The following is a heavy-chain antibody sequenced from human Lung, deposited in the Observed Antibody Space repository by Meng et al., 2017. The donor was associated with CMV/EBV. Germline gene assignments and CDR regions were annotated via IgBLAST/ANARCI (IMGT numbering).Heavy chain of an antibody. Sequence: GGSLRLXCAASGFTFSNAWMSWVRQAPGKGLEWVGRVKSKTDGGTTDYAAPVKGRFTISRDDSKSTLYLQMNSLKTEDTAVYYCTTDSGYGYVWGSYQLLGYWXPGNXVNGAS. CDR1: GFTFSNAW. CDR3: TTDSGYGYVWGSYQLLGY. D-gene: IGHD3-16*01. V-gene: IGHV3-15*01. CDR2: VKSKTDGGTT. J-gene: IGHJ4*02.